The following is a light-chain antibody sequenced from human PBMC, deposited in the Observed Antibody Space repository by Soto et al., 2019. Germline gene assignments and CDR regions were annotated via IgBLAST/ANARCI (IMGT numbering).Light chain of an antibody. CDR3: QQRSNWPSLT. CDR2: DAS. V-gene: IGKV3-11*01. Sequence: SVLIQSPATLSLSPGERATLSCRASQSVGSYLAWYQHKPGQAPRLLISDASNRATGIPARFSGSGSETDFTLTISSLEPEDSAVYYCQQRSNWPSLTFGGGTKVDI. CDR1: QSVGSY. J-gene: IGKJ4*01.